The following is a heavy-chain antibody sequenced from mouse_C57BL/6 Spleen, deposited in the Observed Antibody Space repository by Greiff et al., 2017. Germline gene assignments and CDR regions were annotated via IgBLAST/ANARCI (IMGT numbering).Heavy chain of an antibody. V-gene: IGHV1-69*01. CDR2: IDPSDSYT. CDR1: GYTFTSYW. J-gene: IGHJ1*03. CDR3: ARSRGSSWYFDV. Sequence: QQSCKASGYTFTSYWMHWVKQRPGQGLEWIGEIDPSDSYTNYNQKFKGKSTLTVDKSSSTAYMQLSSLTSEDSAVYYCARSRGSSWYFDVWGTGTTVTVSS. D-gene: IGHD1-1*01.